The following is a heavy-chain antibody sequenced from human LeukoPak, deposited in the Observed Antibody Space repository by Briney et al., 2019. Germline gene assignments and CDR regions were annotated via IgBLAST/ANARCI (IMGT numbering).Heavy chain of an antibody. CDR3: ARLGYCTNGVCYVDY. D-gene: IGHD2-8*01. Sequence: SQTLSLTCTVSGGSISSGSYYWSWIRQPAGKGLEWIGRIYTSGSTNYNPSLKSRVAISVDTSKNQFSLKLSSVTAADTAVYYCARLGYCTNGVCYVDYWGQGTLVTVSS. J-gene: IGHJ4*02. CDR2: IYTSGST. V-gene: IGHV4-61*02. CDR1: GGSISSGSYY.